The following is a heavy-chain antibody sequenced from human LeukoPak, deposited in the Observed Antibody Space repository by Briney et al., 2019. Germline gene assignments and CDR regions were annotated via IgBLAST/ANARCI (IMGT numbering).Heavy chain of an antibody. CDR2: ISYDGSNK. D-gene: IGHD4-17*01. V-gene: IGHV3-30*03. CDR1: GFTFSSYG. CDR3: ARGRTTVNP. Sequence: GGSLRLSCAAPGFTFSSYGMHWVRQAPGKGLEWVAVISYDGSNKYYADSVKGRFTISRDNSKNTLYLQMNSLRAEDTAVYYCARGRTTVNPWGQGTLVTVSP. J-gene: IGHJ5*02.